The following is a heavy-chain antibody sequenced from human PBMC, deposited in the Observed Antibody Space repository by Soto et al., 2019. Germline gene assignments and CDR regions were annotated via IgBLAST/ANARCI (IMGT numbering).Heavy chain of an antibody. CDR1: GGSISSSSYY. J-gene: IGHJ6*02. D-gene: IGHD2-15*01. Sequence: LGTLSLTCTVSGGSISSSSYYWGWIRQPPGKGLEWIGSIYYSGSTYYNPSLKSRVTISVDTSKNQFSLKLSSVTAADTAVYYCARRRGNRPYYYYYGMDVWGQGTTVTVS. V-gene: IGHV4-39*01. CDR3: ARRRGNRPYYYYYGMDV. CDR2: IYYSGST.